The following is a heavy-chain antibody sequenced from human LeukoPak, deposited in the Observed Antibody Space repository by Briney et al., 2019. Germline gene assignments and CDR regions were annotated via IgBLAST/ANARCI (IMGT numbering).Heavy chain of an antibody. J-gene: IGHJ4*02. CDR3: AREVGHFDY. CDR2: IYHSGST. Sequence: SETLSLTCAVYGGSFSGYYWSWIRQPPGKGLEWIGSIYHSGSTYYNPSLKSRVTISVDTSKNQFSLKLSSVTAADTAVYYCAREVGHFDYWGQGTLVTVSS. CDR1: GGSFSGYY. V-gene: IGHV4-34*01. D-gene: IGHD1-26*01.